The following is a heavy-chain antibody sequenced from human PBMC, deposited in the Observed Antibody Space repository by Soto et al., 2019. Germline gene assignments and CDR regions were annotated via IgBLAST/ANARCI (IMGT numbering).Heavy chain of an antibody. CDR2: IFPSDSDT. D-gene: IGHD3-22*01. V-gene: IGHV5-51*01. J-gene: IGHJ5*02. CDR1: SW. Sequence: SWIAWVRQKPGKGLEWMGIIFPSDSDTRYSPSFQGQVTISADRSTSTVFLQWASLKASDTAVYFCARKDKSGYFNWFDPWGQGTLVTVSS. CDR3: ARKDKSGYFNWFDP.